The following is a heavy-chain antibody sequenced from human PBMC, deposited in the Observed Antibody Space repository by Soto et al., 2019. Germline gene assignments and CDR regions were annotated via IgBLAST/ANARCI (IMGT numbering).Heavy chain of an antibody. D-gene: IGHD3-3*01. CDR1: GFTFSSYS. CDR3: ASLPYDFWSGYLGIYGMDV. V-gene: IGHV3-21*01. J-gene: IGHJ6*02. Sequence: PGGSLRLSCAASGFTFSSYSMNWVRQAPGKGLEWVSSISSSSSYIYYADSVKGRFTISRDNAKNSLYLQMNSLRAEDTAVYYCASLPYDFWSGYLGIYGMDVWGQGTTVTVSS. CDR2: ISSSSSYI.